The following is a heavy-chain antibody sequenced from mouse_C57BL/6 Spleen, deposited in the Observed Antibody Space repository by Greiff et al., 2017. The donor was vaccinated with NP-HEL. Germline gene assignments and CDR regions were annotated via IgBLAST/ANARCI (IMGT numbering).Heavy chain of an antibody. Sequence: QVQLQQPGAELVKPGASVKLSCKASGYTFTSYWMHWVKQRPGQGLEWIGMIHPNSGSTNYNEKFKSKATLTVDKSSSTAYMQLSSLTSEDSAVYYCARSYGNLYAMDYWCQGTSVTVSS. CDR2: IHPNSGST. V-gene: IGHV1-64*01. CDR3: ARSYGNLYAMDY. D-gene: IGHD2-1*01. CDR1: GYTFTSYW. J-gene: IGHJ4*01.